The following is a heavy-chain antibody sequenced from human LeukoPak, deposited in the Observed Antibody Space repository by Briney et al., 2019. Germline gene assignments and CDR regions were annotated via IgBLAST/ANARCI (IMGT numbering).Heavy chain of an antibody. CDR2: ISSDGIST. J-gene: IGHJ4*02. V-gene: IGHV3-64*01. Sequence: GGSLRLSCAASGFTFSSYAMHRVRQAPGKGLEHVSAISSDGISTHYANSVKGRFTISRDNSKNTLYLQMGSLRAEDMAVYYCARVSPPFWSGYDYWGQGTLVTVSS. D-gene: IGHD3-3*01. CDR3: ARVSPPFWSGYDY. CDR1: GFTFSSYA.